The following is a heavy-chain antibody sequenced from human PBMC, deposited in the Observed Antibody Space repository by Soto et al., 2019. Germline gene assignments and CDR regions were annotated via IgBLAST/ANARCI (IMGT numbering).Heavy chain of an antibody. CDR2: ISGSGGST. CDR1: GFTFSSYA. J-gene: IGHJ6*02. CDR3: AKDGLGNIVATIWADYYYGMDV. V-gene: IGHV3-23*01. D-gene: IGHD5-12*01. Sequence: GGSLRLSCAASGFTFSSYAMSWVRQAPGKGLEWVSAISGSGGSTYYADSVKGRFTISRDNSKNTLYLQMNSLRAEDTAVYYCAKDGLGNIVATIWADYYYGMDVWGQGTTVTVSS.